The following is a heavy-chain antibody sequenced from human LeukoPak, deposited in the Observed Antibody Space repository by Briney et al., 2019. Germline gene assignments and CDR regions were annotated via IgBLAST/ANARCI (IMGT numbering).Heavy chain of an antibody. Sequence: PGGSLRLSCAVSGFTFSSNYMSWVRQAPGQGLEWVSVIYSGGSTYYADSVKGRFTISRDNSKNTLYLQMNSLRAEDTAVYYCARPTGDFWSGYYPYYYYYGMDVWGQGTTVTVSS. CDR3: ARPTGDFWSGYYPYYYYYGMDV. CDR2: IYSGGST. J-gene: IGHJ6*02. D-gene: IGHD3-3*01. CDR1: GFTFSSNY. V-gene: IGHV3-53*01.